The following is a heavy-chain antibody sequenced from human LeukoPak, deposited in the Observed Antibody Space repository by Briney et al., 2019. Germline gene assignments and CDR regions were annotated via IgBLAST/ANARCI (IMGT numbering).Heavy chain of an antibody. CDR3: VREYSSGWYFDY. CDR2: ISYDGSNK. V-gene: IGHV3-30*03. Sequence: GGSLRLSCAASGFTFSSYGMHWVRQAPGKGLEWVAVISYDGSNKYYADSVKGRFTISRDNSKNTLYLQMNSLRAEDTAVYYCVREYSSGWYFDYWGQGTLVTVSS. CDR1: GFTFSSYG. J-gene: IGHJ4*02. D-gene: IGHD6-19*01.